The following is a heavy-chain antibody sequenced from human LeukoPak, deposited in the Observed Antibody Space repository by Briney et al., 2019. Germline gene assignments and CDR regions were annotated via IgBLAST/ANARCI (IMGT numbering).Heavy chain of an antibody. V-gene: IGHV4-61*09. D-gene: IGHD4-17*01. CDR3: ARGIESYGDYGY. Sequence: SQTLSLTCTVSGGSISSGSYYWSWIRQPAGKGLEWIGHIYTSGSTSHNPSLKSRVTISVDTSKNQFSLKLSSATAADTAVYYCARGIESYGDYGYWGQGILVTVSS. CDR1: GGSISSGSYY. J-gene: IGHJ4*02. CDR2: IYTSGST.